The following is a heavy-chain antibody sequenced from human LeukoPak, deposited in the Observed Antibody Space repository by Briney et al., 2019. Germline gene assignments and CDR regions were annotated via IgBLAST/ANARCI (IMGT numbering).Heavy chain of an antibody. D-gene: IGHD4-17*01. CDR2: ISGYNGNT. CDR1: GYTFTGYY. Sequence: ASVKVSCKASGYTFTGYYMHWVRQAPGQGLEWMGWISGYNGNTNYVQKFRGRITMTTDTSTSTAYLQLRSLRSDDTAPYYCARDLSLGRHDDGEPFDFWGQGTLVTVSS. J-gene: IGHJ4*02. CDR3: ARDLSLGRHDDGEPFDF. V-gene: IGHV1-18*04.